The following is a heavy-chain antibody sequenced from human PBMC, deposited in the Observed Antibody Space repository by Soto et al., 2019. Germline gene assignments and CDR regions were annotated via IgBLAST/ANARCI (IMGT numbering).Heavy chain of an antibody. CDR1: GDSISSGSYY. CDR2: IYYIGST. V-gene: IGHV4-61*01. CDR3: ARAPPDQPFDY. Sequence: PSETLSLTCIVSGDSISSGSYYWGWIRQPPGKELECIGSIYYIGSTNYNPSLKSRVTISVDTSKNQFSLKVHSVTAADTAVYYCARAPPDQPFDYWGQGTQVTVSS. J-gene: IGHJ4*02.